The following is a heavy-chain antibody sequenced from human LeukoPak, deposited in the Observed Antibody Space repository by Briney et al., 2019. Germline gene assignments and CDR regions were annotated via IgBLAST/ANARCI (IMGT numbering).Heavy chain of an antibody. J-gene: IGHJ4*02. V-gene: IGHV4-38-2*01. CDR1: GYSISSGYH. Sequence: PSETLSLTCAVSGYSISSGYHWGWIRQPPGKGPEWFGTIFRAGNTYYNPSLKSRVTISVDTSRNQFSLKLSSVTAADTAMYYCARVVPVGGNDYWGQGTLVTVSS. CDR3: ARVVPVGGNDY. D-gene: IGHD4-23*01. CDR2: IFRAGNT.